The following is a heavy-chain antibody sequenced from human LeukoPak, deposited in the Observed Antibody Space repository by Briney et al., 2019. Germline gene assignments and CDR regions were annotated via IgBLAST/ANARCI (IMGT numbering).Heavy chain of an antibody. CDR3: ARGYYYDSSGYWFNDY. J-gene: IGHJ4*02. D-gene: IGHD3-22*01. CDR1: GGSISSGSYY. Sequence: PSETLSLTCTVAGGSISSGSYYWSWIRQPAGKGLEWIVLIYTSRSTNYNPSLKRRVTISVDTSKNQFSLQLSSVTGADTGVYYCARGYYYDSSGYWFNDYWGQGTLVTVSS. V-gene: IGHV4-61*02. CDR2: IYTSRST.